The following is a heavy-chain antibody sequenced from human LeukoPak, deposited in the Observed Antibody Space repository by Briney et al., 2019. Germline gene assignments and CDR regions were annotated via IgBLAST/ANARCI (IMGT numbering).Heavy chain of an antibody. Sequence: GGSLRLSCAASGFTFSSYGMHWVRQAPGKGLEWVAVIWYDGSNEYYADSVKGRFTISRDNSKNTLYLQMNSLRAEDTAVYYCARDGTAAGILSLDYWGQGTLVTVSS. CDR1: GFTFSSYG. D-gene: IGHD6-13*01. CDR3: ARDGTAAGILSLDY. V-gene: IGHV3-33*01. CDR2: IWYDGSNE. J-gene: IGHJ4*02.